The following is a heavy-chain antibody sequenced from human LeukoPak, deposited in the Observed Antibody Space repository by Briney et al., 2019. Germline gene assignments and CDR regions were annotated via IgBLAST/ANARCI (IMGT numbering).Heavy chain of an antibody. Sequence: GGSLRLSCAPSGFTFNNYALSCVRQAPGMGLEWVSSISGSGGNTYYADSVKGRFTISRDNSKNALYLQMNSLRAEDTAVYYCAKGLYYDLLTGYFHWCQGTLVTVSS. J-gene: IGHJ4*02. D-gene: IGHD3-9*01. CDR1: GFTFNNYA. CDR3: AKGLYYDLLTGYFH. V-gene: IGHV3-23*01. CDR2: ISGSGGNT.